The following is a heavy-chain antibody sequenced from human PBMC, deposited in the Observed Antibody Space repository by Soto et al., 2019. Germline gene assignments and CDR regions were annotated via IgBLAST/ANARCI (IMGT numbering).Heavy chain of an antibody. CDR1: GASISSNEFC. Sequence: SLTCTVSGASISSNEFCWSWIRQTPGKGLEWIGYIDYSGSSTYNPSLRSRVSISADRSRNQFSLKLSSVTAADTAVFYCARVAGFNIGWPFDSWGPGXLVTVSS. CDR3: ARVAGFNIGWPFDS. V-gene: IGHV4-30-4*01. CDR2: IDYSGSS. J-gene: IGHJ4*02. D-gene: IGHD6-19*01.